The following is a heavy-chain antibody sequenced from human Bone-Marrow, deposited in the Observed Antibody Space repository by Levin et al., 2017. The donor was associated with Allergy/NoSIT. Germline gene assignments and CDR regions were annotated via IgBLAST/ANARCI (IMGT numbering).Heavy chain of an antibody. V-gene: IGHV3-15*01. CDR1: GFTFSNAW. J-gene: IGHJ6*02. CDR3: TTLTSVDAHLDI. Sequence: RGESLKISCEASGFTFSNAWMNWVRQAPGKGLEWVGRILSTTDGGTTDYAAPVKGRFTISRDDSKNTLYLQMNSLKTEDTAVYFCTTLTSVDAHLDIWGQGTTVTVSS. D-gene: IGHD5-12*01. CDR2: ILSTTDGGTT.